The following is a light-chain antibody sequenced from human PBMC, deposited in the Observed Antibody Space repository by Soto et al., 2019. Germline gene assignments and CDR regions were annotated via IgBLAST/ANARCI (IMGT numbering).Light chain of an antibody. CDR1: QSLTSSY. V-gene: IGKV3-11*01. Sequence: EIVLTQSPVTLSLSPGERATLSCRASQSLTSSYLAWYQQKPGQAPRLLIYDASNRATGIPARFSGSGSGTDFTLTISSLEPEDFAVYYCQQRSDWPPLTFGGGTKVDIK. J-gene: IGKJ4*01. CDR3: QQRSDWPPLT. CDR2: DAS.